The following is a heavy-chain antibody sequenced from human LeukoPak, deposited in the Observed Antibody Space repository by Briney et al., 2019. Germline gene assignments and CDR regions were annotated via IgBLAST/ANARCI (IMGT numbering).Heavy chain of an antibody. V-gene: IGHV1-18*01. D-gene: IGHD5-12*01. CDR3: AREGISGNEGAFDI. CDR2: INPFNGNT. Sequence: ASVKVSCKASGYTFIIYGFSWVRQAPGQGLEWMGWINPFNGNTNYAQKFKDRVIMTTDTSTSTAYMELRTLRSDDTAVYYCAREGISGNEGAFDIWGQGTLVTVSS. J-gene: IGHJ3*02. CDR1: GYTFIIYG.